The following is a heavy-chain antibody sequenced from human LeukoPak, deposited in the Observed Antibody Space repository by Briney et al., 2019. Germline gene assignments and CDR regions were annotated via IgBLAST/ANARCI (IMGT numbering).Heavy chain of an antibody. Sequence: ASVKVSCKASGYTFTAYYIHWVRQAPGQGLEWMGWINPDSGGTHYAQKFQGWVTMTRDTSITTAYMELTRLRSDDTAVYYCARDAIYGSGSKWFDPWGQGTLVTVSS. D-gene: IGHD3-10*01. J-gene: IGHJ5*02. CDR2: INPDSGGT. CDR1: GYTFTAYY. V-gene: IGHV1-2*04. CDR3: ARDAIYGSGSKWFDP.